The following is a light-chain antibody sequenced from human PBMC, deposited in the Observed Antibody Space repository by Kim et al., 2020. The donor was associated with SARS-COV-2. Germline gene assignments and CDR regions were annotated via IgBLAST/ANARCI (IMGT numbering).Light chain of an antibody. Sequence: LTQPHSVSESPGKTVTISCTRSSGSIASNYVQWYQQRPGSAATTVIYEDNQRPSGVPDRFSGSIDSSSNSASLTISGLKTEDEADYYCQSYDSSIVVFGGGTQLTVL. CDR2: EDN. V-gene: IGLV6-57*04. J-gene: IGLJ2*01. CDR1: SGSIASNY. CDR3: QSYDSSIVV.